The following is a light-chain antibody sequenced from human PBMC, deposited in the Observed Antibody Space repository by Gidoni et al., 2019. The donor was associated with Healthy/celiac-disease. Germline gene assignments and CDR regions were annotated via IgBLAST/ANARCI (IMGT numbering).Light chain of an antibody. CDR3: QQYGSPST. CDR1: QSVSSSY. J-gene: IGKJ1*01. V-gene: IGKV3-20*01. CDR2: GAS. Sequence: EIVLTQSPGTLSLSPGERATLSCRASQSVSSSYLAWYQQKPGQAPRRLIYGASSRATGIPDRFSGSGSGTDFTLTISRLEPEDFAVYYCQQYGSPSTFGQGTKVEIK.